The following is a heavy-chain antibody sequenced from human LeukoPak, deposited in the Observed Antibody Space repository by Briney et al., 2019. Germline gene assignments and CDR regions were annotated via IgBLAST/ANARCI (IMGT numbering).Heavy chain of an antibody. J-gene: IGHJ4*02. Sequence: PSETLSLTCTVSGGSISSSSYYWGWIRQPPGKGPEWIGSIYYSGSTYYNPSLKSRVTISVDTSKNQFSLKLSSVTAADTAVYYCARHPLIEYSSSDYWGQGTLVTVSS. CDR3: ARHPLIEYSSSDY. CDR1: GGSISSSSYY. V-gene: IGHV4-39*01. D-gene: IGHD6-6*01. CDR2: IYYSGST.